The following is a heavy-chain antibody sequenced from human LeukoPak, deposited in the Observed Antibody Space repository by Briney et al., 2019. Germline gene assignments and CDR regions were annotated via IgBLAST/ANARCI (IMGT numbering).Heavy chain of an antibody. Sequence: PGRSLRLSCAASGFTFSDYAMHWVRQAPGKGLEWVAVISKDGSDKYYPGSVRGRFTISRDNSKNTIYLQMDSLRAEDTAIYYCASSGVATAGVDYWGQGTLVTVSS. V-gene: IGHV3-30-3*01. D-gene: IGHD5-12*01. CDR1: GFTFSDYA. CDR2: ISKDGSDK. J-gene: IGHJ4*02. CDR3: ASSGVATAGVDY.